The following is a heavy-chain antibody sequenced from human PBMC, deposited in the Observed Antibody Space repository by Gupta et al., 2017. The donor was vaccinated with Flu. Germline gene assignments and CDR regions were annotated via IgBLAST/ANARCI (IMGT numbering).Heavy chain of an antibody. J-gene: IGHJ4*02. CDR3: ARKGGGHCSGGSCYSFDF. D-gene: IGHD2-15*01. CDR2: IIPVFGPT. V-gene: IGHV1-69*01. Sequence: VRKAPGQGLEWMGGIIPVFGPTNVAQKFQGRVTITADESTSTAYMEISSLRSEDTAVYYCARKGGGHCSGGSCYSFDFWGQGTLVTGSS.